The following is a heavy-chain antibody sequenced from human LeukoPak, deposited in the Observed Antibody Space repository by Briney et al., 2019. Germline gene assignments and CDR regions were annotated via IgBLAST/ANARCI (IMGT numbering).Heavy chain of an antibody. V-gene: IGHV1-8*01. CDR1: GYTFTSYD. CDR3: ARALGYCSGGSCSNYYYYGMDV. Sequence: ASVKVSCKASGYTFTSYDINWVRQATGQGLEWVGWMNPNSGNTGYAQKFQGRVTMTRNTSISTAYMELSSLRSEDTAVYYCARALGYCSGGSCSNYYYYGMDVWGQGTTVTVSS. J-gene: IGHJ6*02. D-gene: IGHD2-15*01. CDR2: MNPNSGNT.